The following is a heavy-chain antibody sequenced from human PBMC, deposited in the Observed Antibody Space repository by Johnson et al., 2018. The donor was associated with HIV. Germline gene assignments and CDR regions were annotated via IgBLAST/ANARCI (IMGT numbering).Heavy chain of an antibody. CDR2: IWYDGSYK. Sequence: QVQLVESGGGVVQPGRSLRLSCAASGFTFSSYGMHWVRQAPGKGLEWVAVIWYDGSYKYYADSVKGRFTISRDNSKNTLYLQMHSLRADDTAVYYCARPQGTGDAFDIWGQGTLVTVSS. J-gene: IGHJ3*02. D-gene: IGHD1-1*01. CDR1: GFTFSSYG. V-gene: IGHV3-33*01. CDR3: ARPQGTGDAFDI.